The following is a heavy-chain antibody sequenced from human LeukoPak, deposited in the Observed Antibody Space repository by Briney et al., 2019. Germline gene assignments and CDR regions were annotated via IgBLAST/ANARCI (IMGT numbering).Heavy chain of an antibody. CDR2: INHSGST. J-gene: IGHJ4*02. CDR1: GGSFSGYY. D-gene: IGHD3-16*02. Sequence: SETLSLTCAVYGGSFSGYYWSWIRQPPGKGLEWIGEINHSGSTNYNPSLKSRVTISVDTSKNQFSLKLSSVTAADTAVYYCARGKDDYVWGSFRHYYLDSWGQGTLVTVSS. V-gene: IGHV4-34*01. CDR3: ARGKDDYVWGSFRHYYLDS.